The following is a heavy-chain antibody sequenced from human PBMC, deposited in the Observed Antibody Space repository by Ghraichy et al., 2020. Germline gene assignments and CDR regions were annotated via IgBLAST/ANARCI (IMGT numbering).Heavy chain of an antibody. V-gene: IGHV1-18*01. D-gene: IGHD2-15*01. CDR2: ISAYNGNT. J-gene: IGHJ6*02. CDR1: GYTFTSYG. Sequence: ASVKVSCKASGYTFTSYGISWVRQAPGQGLEWMGWISAYNGNTNYAQKLQGRVTMTTDTSTSTAYMELRSLRSDDTAVYYCARDEHRGYCSGGSCYSYYYGMDVWGQGTTVTVSS. CDR3: ARDEHRGYCSGGSCYSYYYGMDV.